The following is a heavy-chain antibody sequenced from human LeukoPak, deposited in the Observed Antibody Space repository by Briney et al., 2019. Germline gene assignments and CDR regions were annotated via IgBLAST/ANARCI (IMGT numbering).Heavy chain of an antibody. Sequence: GASVKVSCKASGGTFSSYAISWVRQDPGQGLEWMGRIIPIFGIASYAQKFQGRVTITADKSTSTAYMELSSLRSEDTAVYYCARPYDSSGYAGDFHAFDIWGQGTMVTVSS. D-gene: IGHD3-22*01. J-gene: IGHJ3*02. CDR1: GGTFSSYA. CDR3: ARPYDSSGYAGDFHAFDI. V-gene: IGHV1-69*04. CDR2: IIPIFGIA.